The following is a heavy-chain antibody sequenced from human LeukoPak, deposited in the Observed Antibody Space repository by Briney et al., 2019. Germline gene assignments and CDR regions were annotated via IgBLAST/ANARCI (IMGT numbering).Heavy chain of an antibody. D-gene: IGHD3-10*01. V-gene: IGHV3-23*01. J-gene: IGHJ4*02. Sequence: RPGGSLRLSCAASGFTFSSYAMSWVRQAPGKGLEWVSAISGSGGSTYYADSVKGRFTISRDNAKNSLYLQMNSLRAEDTAVYYCARGRWTMVRGVILTPIDYWGQGTLVTVSS. CDR2: ISGSGGST. CDR1: GFTFSSYA. CDR3: ARGRWTMVRGVILTPIDY.